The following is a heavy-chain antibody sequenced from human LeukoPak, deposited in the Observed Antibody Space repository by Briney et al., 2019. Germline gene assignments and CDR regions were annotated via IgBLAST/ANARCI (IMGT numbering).Heavy chain of an antibody. V-gene: IGHV4-4*07. D-gene: IGHD6-25*01. CDR1: GGSISGYY. Sequence: ASETLSLTCTVSGGSISGYYWSWIRQPAGKGLEWIGRINNSGSSNYNPSLRSRVTMSVDTSKNQFSLNLSAVTAAGTAVYYCAREGGGPRWLDPWGQGTLVTVSS. CDR2: INNSGSS. CDR3: AREGGGPRWLDP. J-gene: IGHJ5*02.